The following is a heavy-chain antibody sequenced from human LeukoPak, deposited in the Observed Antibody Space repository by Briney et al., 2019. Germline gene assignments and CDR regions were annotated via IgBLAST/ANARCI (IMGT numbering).Heavy chain of an antibody. J-gene: IGHJ6*03. Sequence: GGSLRLSCAASGFTSSDYYMSWIRQAPGKGLEWLSYISGSGSTIYYADSVKGRFTISRDNAKNSLYLQMNSLRVEDTAVYYCAREGFRTSYYYYYMDVWGKGTTVTVSS. CDR3: AREGFRTSYYYYYMDV. CDR2: ISGSGSTI. V-gene: IGHV3-11*04. D-gene: IGHD2-2*01. CDR1: GFTSSDYY.